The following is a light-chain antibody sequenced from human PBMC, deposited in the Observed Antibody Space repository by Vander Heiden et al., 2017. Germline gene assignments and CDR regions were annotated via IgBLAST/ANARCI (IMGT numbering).Light chain of an antibody. V-gene: IGLV7-43*01. CDR2: STT. CDR3: LLYFSGVGV. CDR1: TGTVTNNFY. Sequence: QTVVTQEPSLTVSPGGTVTLTCASSTGTVTNNFYPNWFQQKLGQAPRAMIYSTTARHSCTPARFSGSLLGGKAALTLSGVQPEDEADYYCLLYFSGVGVFGGGTKLTVL. J-gene: IGLJ3*02.